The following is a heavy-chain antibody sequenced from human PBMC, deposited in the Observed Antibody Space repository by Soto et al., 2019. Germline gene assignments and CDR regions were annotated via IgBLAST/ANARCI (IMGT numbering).Heavy chain of an antibody. CDR1: GVTLSRYA. D-gene: IGHD2-15*01. CDR3: ARVSEGCSGGSSRNAFDI. Sequence: AGGALRLPFAGSGVTLSRYAISWGRPAPGEGLEWVSAISRSASTRYYPNSVKGPLTTSRDNTKNSLYLQMNSLRAEDTAVYYCARVSEGCSGGSSRNAFDIWGQGTMVTVSS. V-gene: IGHV3-23*01. J-gene: IGHJ3*02. CDR2: ISRSASTR.